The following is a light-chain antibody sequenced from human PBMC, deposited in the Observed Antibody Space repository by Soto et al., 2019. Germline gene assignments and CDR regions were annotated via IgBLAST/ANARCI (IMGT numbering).Light chain of an antibody. Sequence: EIVLTQSPATLSFSPWESATLSCRATRSVSSYLAWYQQKPGQAPRLLIYDASSRPTDIPARFSGSGSGTDFTLTISSLEPEDFVVYFCQQYGNSPGTFGQGTRLEIK. V-gene: IGKV3-11*01. J-gene: IGKJ5*01. CDR3: QQYGNSPGT. CDR2: DAS. CDR1: RSVSSY.